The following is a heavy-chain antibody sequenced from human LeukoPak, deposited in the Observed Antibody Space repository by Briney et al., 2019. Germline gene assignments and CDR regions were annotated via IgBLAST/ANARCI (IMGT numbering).Heavy chain of an antibody. CDR1: GGTFSSYA. V-gene: IGHV1-69*13. CDR3: ARFPYGSMTWGAFDI. CDR2: IIPIFGTA. Sequence: ASVNFSCKASGGTFSSYAISWVRQAPGQGLEWMGGIIPIFGTANYAQKFQGRVTITADESTSTAYMELSSLRSEDTAVYYCARFPYGSMTWGAFDIWGQGTMVTVSS. D-gene: IGHD4-17*01. J-gene: IGHJ3*02.